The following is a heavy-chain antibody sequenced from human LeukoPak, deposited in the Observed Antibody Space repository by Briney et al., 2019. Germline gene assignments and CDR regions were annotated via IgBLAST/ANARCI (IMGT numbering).Heavy chain of an antibody. J-gene: IGHJ5*02. Sequence: GESLRLSCAASGFTFNGSAMHWVRQASGKGLEWVGRIRSKANRYATAYAASVKGRFTISRDDSKNTAYLQMNSLKTEDTAVYYCTRHWFFDDYGDFKWFDPWGQGTLVTVSS. V-gene: IGHV3-73*01. D-gene: IGHD4-17*01. CDR1: GFTFNGSA. CDR2: IRSKANRYAT. CDR3: TRHWFFDDYGDFKWFDP.